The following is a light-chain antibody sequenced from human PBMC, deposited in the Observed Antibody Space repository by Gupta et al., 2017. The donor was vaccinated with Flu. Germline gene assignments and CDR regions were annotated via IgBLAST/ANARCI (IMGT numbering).Light chain of an antibody. CDR3: QQEGSEHQGDT. Sequence: EIVLTQSPGTLSLSPGERATLSCRASQSVSSSYLAWYQQKPGQAPRLLIYGASSRATGIPDRFSGSGDGTDFTLTISRREPEDFAVYYCQQEGSEHQGDTFGHGTKVDIK. V-gene: IGKV3-20*01. J-gene: IGKJ3*01. CDR1: QSVSSSY. CDR2: GAS.